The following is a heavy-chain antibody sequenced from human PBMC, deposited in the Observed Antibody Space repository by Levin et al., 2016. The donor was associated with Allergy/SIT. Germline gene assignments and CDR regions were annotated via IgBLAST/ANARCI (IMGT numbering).Heavy chain of an antibody. J-gene: IGHJ4*02. V-gene: IGHV3-21*01. CDR2: ISSSSSYI. CDR3: ARESGESFDY. Sequence: WIRQPPGKGLEWVSSISSSSSYIYYADSVKGRFTISRDNAKNSLYLQMNSLRAEDTAVYYCARESGESFDYWGQGTLVTVSS. D-gene: IGHD3-10*01.